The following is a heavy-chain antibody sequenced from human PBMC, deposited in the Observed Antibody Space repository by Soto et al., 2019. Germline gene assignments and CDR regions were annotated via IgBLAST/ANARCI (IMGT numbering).Heavy chain of an antibody. V-gene: IGHV1-8*02. CDR2: MNPGSGDT. CDR1: GYTFTNND. J-gene: IGHJ5*02. D-gene: IGHD5-18*01. CDR3: ARMESFGSLNWFDP. Sequence: ASVKVSCKASGYTFTNNDVSWVRQATGQGREWMGWMNPGSGDTGYAQKFQGRVTMTRDISIATAYMELNSLTSEDTAIYYCARMESFGSLNWFDPWGQGXLVTVYS.